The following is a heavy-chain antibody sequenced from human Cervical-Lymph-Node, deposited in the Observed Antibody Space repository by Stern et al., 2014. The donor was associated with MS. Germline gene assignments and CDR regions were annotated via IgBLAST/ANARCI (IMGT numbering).Heavy chain of an antibody. D-gene: IGHD1-1*01. CDR1: GGSISSSHW. V-gene: IGHV4-4*02. Sequence: QVQLQESGPGLVKPSETLSLTCAVSGGSISSSHWWSWVRQPPGKGLGRGGGFYHRGNTNSHPSLNSRVTISVDNSNTQFSLILLSVPAADTTMYYCASAIGVPGSSSYYYGLDVWGQGTTVTVSS. J-gene: IGHJ6*02. CDR3: ASAIGVPGSSSYYYGLDV. CDR2: FYHRGNT.